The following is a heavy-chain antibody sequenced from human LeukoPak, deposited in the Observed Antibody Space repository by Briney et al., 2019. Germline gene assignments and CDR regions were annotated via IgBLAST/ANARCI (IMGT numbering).Heavy chain of an antibody. V-gene: IGHV4-59*01. J-gene: IGHJ4*02. Sequence: SETLSLTCTVSGXSISSYYGSWIRQPPGKGLEWIGYIYYSGSTNYNPSLKSRVTISVDTSKNQFSLKLSSVTAADTAVYYCARTRRWLQLGFDYWGQGTLVTVSS. CDR1: GXSISSYY. D-gene: IGHD5-24*01. CDR2: IYYSGST. CDR3: ARTRRWLQLGFDY.